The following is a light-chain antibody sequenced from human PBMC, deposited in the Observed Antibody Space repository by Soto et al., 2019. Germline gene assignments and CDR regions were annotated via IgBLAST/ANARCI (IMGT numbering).Light chain of an antibody. J-gene: IGLJ1*01. V-gene: IGLV2-14*01. Sequence: QSALSQPASVSGSPGQSITISCTGTSSDVGGFEYVSWYQHQPGKAPKLIIDDVTKRPSGVSNRFSGSKSGNTASLTISGIQAEDEGDYYCGSITRSSTSVFGTGTKVTVL. CDR2: DVT. CDR1: SSDVGGFEY. CDR3: GSITRSSTSV.